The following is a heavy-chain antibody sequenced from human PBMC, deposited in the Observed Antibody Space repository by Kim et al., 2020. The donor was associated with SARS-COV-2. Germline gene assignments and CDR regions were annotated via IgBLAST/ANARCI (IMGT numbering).Heavy chain of an antibody. D-gene: IGHD3-10*01. V-gene: IGHV4-34*01. CDR2: INHSGST. Sequence: SETLSLTCAVYGGSFSGYYWSWIRQPPGKGLEWIGEINHSGSTNYNPSLKSRVTISVDTSKNQFSLKLSSVTAADTPVYYCARGRITMVRGVKYYFDYWGQGTLVTVSS. CDR1: GGSFSGYY. CDR3: ARGRITMVRGVKYYFDY. J-gene: IGHJ4*02.